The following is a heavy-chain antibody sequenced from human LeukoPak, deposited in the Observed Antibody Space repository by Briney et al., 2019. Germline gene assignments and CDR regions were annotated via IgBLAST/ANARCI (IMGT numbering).Heavy chain of an antibody. CDR2: MNPSGGST. D-gene: IGHD2-21*02. V-gene: IGHV1-46*01. CDR3: ARECGGDCYYTFDY. CDR1: GYTFTSYY. Sequence: ASVKVSCKASGYTFTSYYMHWVRQAPGQGLEWMGIMNPSGGSTRNAQKFQGRVTMTRDTSTSTVYMELSSLRSEDTAVYYCARECGGDCYYTFDYWGQGTLVTVSS. J-gene: IGHJ4*02.